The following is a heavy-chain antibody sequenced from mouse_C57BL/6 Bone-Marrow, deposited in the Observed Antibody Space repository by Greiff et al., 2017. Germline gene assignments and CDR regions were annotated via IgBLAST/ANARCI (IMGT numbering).Heavy chain of an antibody. CDR3: ARDHGSLYFDY. CDR2: INYDGSST. CDR1: GFTFSDYY. Sequence: EVKLMESEGGLVQPGSSMKLSCTASGFTFSDYYMAWVRQVPEKGLEWVANINYDGSSTYYLDSLKSRFIISRDNAKNILYLQMSSLKSEDTATYYCARDHGSLYFDYWGQGTTLTVSS. V-gene: IGHV5-16*01. J-gene: IGHJ2*01. D-gene: IGHD1-1*01.